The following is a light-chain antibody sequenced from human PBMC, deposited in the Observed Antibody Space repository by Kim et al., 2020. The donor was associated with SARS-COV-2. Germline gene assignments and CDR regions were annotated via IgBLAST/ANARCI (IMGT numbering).Light chain of an antibody. V-gene: IGKV1-5*01. CDR1: QSVDRW. J-gene: IGKJ2*01. CDR2: DTS. Sequence: IQLTQSPSTLSASVGDRVTITCRASQSVDRWLAWYQHKPRTAHNVLIYDTSSLQSGVPSRFSGSGSGTEFTHTIDSLQPDDFATSSYQRYNTHFFFGQGTKV. CDR3: QRYNTHFF.